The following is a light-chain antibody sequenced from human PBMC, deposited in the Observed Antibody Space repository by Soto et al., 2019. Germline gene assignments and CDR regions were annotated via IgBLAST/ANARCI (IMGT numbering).Light chain of an antibody. CDR3: SSYTSSSTVV. V-gene: IGLV2-14*01. CDR2: DVS. J-gene: IGLJ2*01. CDR1: SSDVGGYNY. Sequence: QSALTQPASVSGSPGQSITISCTGTSSDVGGYNYVSWYQQHPGKAPKLMIYDVSNRPSGGSNRFSGSKSGNTASLTISGLQAEDAADYYCSSYTSSSTVVFGGGTKLTVL.